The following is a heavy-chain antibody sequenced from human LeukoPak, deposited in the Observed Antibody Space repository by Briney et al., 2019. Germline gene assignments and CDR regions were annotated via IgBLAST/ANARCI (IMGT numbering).Heavy chain of an antibody. V-gene: IGHV3-48*01. CDR1: GFTFSSHA. CDR2: ISSSSSTI. Sequence: GGSLRLSCAASGFTFSSHALNWVRQAPGKGLEWISYISSSSSTIYYADSVKGRFTISRDSAKNSLYLQMNSLRIEDTAVYYCARDNSIVGAIDPWGQGTLVTVSS. D-gene: IGHD1-26*01. J-gene: IGHJ5*02. CDR3: ARDNSIVGAIDP.